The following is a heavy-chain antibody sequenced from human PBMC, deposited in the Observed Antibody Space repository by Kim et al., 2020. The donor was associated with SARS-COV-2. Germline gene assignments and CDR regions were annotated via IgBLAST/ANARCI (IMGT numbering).Heavy chain of an antibody. J-gene: IGHJ6*02. Sequence: YAASLKGRLTISRDNSKNTLYLQMNSLRAEDTAVYYCARDNTYFGYGMDVWGQGTTVTV. D-gene: IGHD3-22*01. V-gene: IGHV3-33*01. CDR3: ARDNTYFGYGMDV.